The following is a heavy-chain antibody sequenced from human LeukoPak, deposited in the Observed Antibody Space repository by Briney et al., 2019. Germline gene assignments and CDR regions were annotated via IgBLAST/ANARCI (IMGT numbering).Heavy chain of an antibody. D-gene: IGHD6-19*01. CDR3: ARGGSGWYTYNWFDP. V-gene: IGHV1-2*02. CDR1: GYTFTGYY. CDR2: INPNSGGT. J-gene: IGHJ5*02. Sequence: ASVKVSCKASGYTFTGYYMHWVRQAPGQGLEWMGWINPNSGGTNYAQKFQGRVTMTRDTSISTAYMELSRLRSDDTAVYYCARGGSGWYTYNWFDPWGQGTLVTVSS.